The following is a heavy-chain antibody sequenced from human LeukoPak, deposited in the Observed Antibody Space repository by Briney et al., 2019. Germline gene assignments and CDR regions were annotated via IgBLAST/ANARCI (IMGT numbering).Heavy chain of an antibody. V-gene: IGHV1-18*01. CDR1: GYSFTSYG. CDR2: ISANNGNT. J-gene: IGHJ5*02. CDR3: ARVPDGGNTGNWFDP. Sequence: ASVKVSCKASGYSFTSYGFNWVRQAPGQGLEWMGWISANNGNTRYPQRFQGRITLTTDTSTSTAYMDLRSLTSDDTAVYYCARVPDGGNTGNWFDPWGQGTLVTVSS. D-gene: IGHD4-23*01.